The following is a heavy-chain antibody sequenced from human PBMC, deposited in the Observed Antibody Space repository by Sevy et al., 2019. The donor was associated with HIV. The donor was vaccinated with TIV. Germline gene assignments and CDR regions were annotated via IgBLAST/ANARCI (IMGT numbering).Heavy chain of an antibody. D-gene: IGHD5-18*01. CDR1: GFTFSSYG. V-gene: IGHV3-33*01. CDR2: IWFDGSNK. Sequence: GGSLRLSCAASGFTFSSYGMHWVRQAPGKGLEWVAAIWFDGSNKYYEDSVKGRFTIFRDNSKNTQYLQMNSLRAEDTAVYYCGGGGVGGFSYCLDCWGRGTLVTVSS. CDR3: GGGGVGGFSYCLDC. J-gene: IGHJ4*02.